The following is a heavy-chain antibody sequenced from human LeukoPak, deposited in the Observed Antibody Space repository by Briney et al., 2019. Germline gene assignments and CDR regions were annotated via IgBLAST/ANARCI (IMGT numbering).Heavy chain of an antibody. CDR1: GYSFTSYW. D-gene: IGHD2-2*01. CDR3: ARHNLVVVPAAQYYYYYMDV. V-gene: IGHV5-51*01. CDR2: IYPGDSDT. Sequence: GESLKISCKGSGYSFTSYWIGWVRQMPGKRLEWMGSIYPGDSDTRYSPSFQGQGTISDDKSISTAYLQGSSLKASDTAMYYCARHNLVVVPAAQYYYYYMDVWGKGTTVTVSS. J-gene: IGHJ6*03.